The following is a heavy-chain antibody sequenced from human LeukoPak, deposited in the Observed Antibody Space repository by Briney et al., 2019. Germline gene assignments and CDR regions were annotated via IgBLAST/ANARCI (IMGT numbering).Heavy chain of an antibody. Sequence: GGSLRLSCATSGFTFSSNWMSWVRHAPGRGLEWVANIKPDGSAEYYAASVKGRFTISRDNAKNTLYLQMNSLRVEDTAVYYCARDFAGDRDYWGQGTLVTVSS. CDR1: GFTFSSNW. J-gene: IGHJ4*02. D-gene: IGHD4-17*01. CDR3: ARDFAGDRDY. CDR2: IKPDGSAE. V-gene: IGHV3-7*01.